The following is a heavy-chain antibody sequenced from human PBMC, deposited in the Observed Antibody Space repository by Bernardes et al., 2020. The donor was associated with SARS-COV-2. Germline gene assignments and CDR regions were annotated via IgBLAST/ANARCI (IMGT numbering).Heavy chain of an antibody. V-gene: IGHV3-20*01. CDR1: GFAFDDYA. CDR3: ARDKGDTYPYDAFDI. D-gene: IGHD3-16*01. J-gene: IGHJ3*02. CDR2: INWNGGTT. Sequence: GSLRLSCAASGFAFDDYAMSWVRQAPGKGLEWVSGINWNGGTTRYGDSVKGRFSIYRDNAENSLYLQIDSLRAEDTAMYHCARDKGDTYPYDAFDIWGQGTMVTVSS.